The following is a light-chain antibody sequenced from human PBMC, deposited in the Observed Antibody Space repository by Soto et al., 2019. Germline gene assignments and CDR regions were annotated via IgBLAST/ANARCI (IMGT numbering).Light chain of an antibody. Sequence: EIVLTQSPATLSLSPGERATLSCRASQSVNTYLAWYQQRPGQAPRLLMYDASNSATGIPARFSGRGSGTDFTLTIDSLNPEDFAVYYCQQRSSWPLTFGGGTKVEIK. V-gene: IGKV3-11*01. J-gene: IGKJ4*01. CDR1: QSVNTY. CDR3: QQRSSWPLT. CDR2: DAS.